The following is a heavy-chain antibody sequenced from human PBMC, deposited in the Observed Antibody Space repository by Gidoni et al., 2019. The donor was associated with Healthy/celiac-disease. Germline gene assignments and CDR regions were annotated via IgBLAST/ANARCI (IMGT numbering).Heavy chain of an antibody. CDR3: ARDQYINLTREGDY. J-gene: IGHJ4*02. Sequence: EGQLVESGGGFVQPGGSRRLSCSDHGFPFSSYVLHWVRRAPGKVSEWVSAIGTGVDTYYADSVMCRFTISRDNAKKSLYLQMNSLIAEDMAVYYCARDQYINLTREGDYWGQGTLVTFSS. V-gene: IGHV3-13*01. CDR2: IGTGVDT. D-gene: IGHD4-4*01. CDR1: GFPFSSYV.